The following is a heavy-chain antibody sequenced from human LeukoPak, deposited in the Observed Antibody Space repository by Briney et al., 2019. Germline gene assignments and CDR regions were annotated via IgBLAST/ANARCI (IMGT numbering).Heavy chain of an antibody. Sequence: SVKVSCTASGGTFSSYTISWVRQAPGQGLEWMGRIIPILGIANYAQKFQGRVTITADKSTSTAYMELSSLRSEDTAVYYCARDGNCGGDCESAFDIWGQGTMVTVSS. CDR3: ARDGNCGGDCESAFDI. CDR2: IIPILGIA. V-gene: IGHV1-69*04. CDR1: GGTFSSYT. D-gene: IGHD2-21*01. J-gene: IGHJ3*02.